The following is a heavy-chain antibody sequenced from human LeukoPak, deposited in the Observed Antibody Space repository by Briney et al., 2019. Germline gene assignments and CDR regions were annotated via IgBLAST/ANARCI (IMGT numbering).Heavy chain of an antibody. V-gene: IGHV3-48*03. CDR3: ATCGYTYGLYFDY. CDR2: ISSSGSTI. CDR1: GFTFSSYE. J-gene: IGHJ4*02. Sequence: GGSLRLSCAASGFTFSSYEMNWVRQAPGKGLEWVSYISSSGSTIYYADSVKGRFTISRDNAKNSLYLQMNSLRAEDTAVYYCATCGYTYGLYFDYWGQGTPVTVSS. D-gene: IGHD5-18*01.